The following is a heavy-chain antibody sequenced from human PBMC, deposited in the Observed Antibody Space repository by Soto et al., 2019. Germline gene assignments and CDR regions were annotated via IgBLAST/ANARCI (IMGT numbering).Heavy chain of an antibody. D-gene: IGHD2-21*01. CDR1: GFTFSSYP. J-gene: IGHJ6*02. CDR2: ITYAGTNK. Sequence: QVQLVESGGGVVQPGRSLRLSCAASGFTFSSYPMHWIRRAPGKGLEWVAIITYAGTNKYYADSVKGRFTISRDNSKNTLYLQMDSLRTEDTAVYYCARGIDGAYYYYGMDVWGQGTTVTVSS. V-gene: IGHV3-30-3*01. CDR3: ARGIDGAYYYYGMDV.